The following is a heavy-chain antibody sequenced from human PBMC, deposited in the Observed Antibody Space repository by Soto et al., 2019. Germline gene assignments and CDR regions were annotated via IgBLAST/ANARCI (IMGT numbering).Heavy chain of an antibody. CDR2: IYHSGNT. D-gene: IGHD3-3*02. V-gene: IGHV4-38-2*01. CDR3: ARVKLAGRGSFHD. CDR1: GYSITNGYY. Sequence: LSLTCAVSGYSITNGYYWGWVRQPPGKGLEWIGSIYHSGNTYYNPSLKSRVTLSIDTSKNQFSLKLRSVTAADTAMYYCARVKLAGRGSFHDWGQGTLVTVSS. J-gene: IGHJ4*02.